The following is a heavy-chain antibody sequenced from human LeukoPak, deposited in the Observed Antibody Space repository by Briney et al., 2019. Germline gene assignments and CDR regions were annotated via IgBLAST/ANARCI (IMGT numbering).Heavy chain of an antibody. CDR2: INSDGGGA. V-gene: IGHV3-74*01. CDR1: GITFGNNW. CDR3: VRGVPHNWFDT. J-gene: IGHJ5*02. D-gene: IGHD5/OR15-5a*01. Sequence: GGSLRLSCAASGITFGNNWMHWVRQGPGKGLVWISRINSDGGGAIYADSVKGRFTVSRDNAKNTLYLQMNSLRAEDTAVYYCVRGVPHNWFDTWGQGTLVTVSS.